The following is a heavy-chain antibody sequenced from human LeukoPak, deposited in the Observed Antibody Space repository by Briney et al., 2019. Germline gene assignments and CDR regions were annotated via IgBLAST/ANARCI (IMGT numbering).Heavy chain of an antibody. D-gene: IGHD3-22*01. V-gene: IGHV1-18*01. CDR2: ISAYNGDT. J-gene: IGHJ3*02. Sequence: GASVKVSCQASGYTFTNYGISWVRQAPGQGLEWMGWISAYNGDTNYAQKLQGRVTVTTATSTTTAYMELRSLRSDDTAVYYCAREHSSGYYFDAFDIWGQGTMVTVSS. CDR1: GYTFTNYG. CDR3: AREHSSGYYFDAFDI.